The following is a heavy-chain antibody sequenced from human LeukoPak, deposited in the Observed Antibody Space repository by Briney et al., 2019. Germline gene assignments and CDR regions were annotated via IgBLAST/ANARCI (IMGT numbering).Heavy chain of an antibody. CDR1: GYIIAAYW. Sequence: ESLKISCKGSGYIIAAYWIGWVRRMPGKGLEWMGAIYPGDSDTRYSPSFQGQVTISADKSISTAFLQWSSLKASDTAIYYCARSRADYNFRAFDICGQGTVVTVSS. CDR2: IYPGDSDT. V-gene: IGHV5-51*01. D-gene: IGHD5-24*01. CDR3: ARSRADYNFRAFDI. J-gene: IGHJ3*02.